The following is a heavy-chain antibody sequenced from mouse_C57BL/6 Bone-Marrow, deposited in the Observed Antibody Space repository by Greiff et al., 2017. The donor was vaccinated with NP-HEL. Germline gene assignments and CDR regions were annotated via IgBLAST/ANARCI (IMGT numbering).Heavy chain of an antibody. CDR2: FYPGSGSI. Sequence: VQLQQSGAELVKPGASVKLSCKASGYTFTEYTIHWVKQRSGQGLEWIGWFYPGSGSIKYNENFKDKATLTADKSSSTVYMELSRLTSEDSAVYFCARHEGGRQLRLRSWFAYWGQGTLVTVSA. J-gene: IGHJ3*01. CDR1: GYTFTEYT. V-gene: IGHV1-62-2*01. D-gene: IGHD3-2*02. CDR3: ARHEGGRQLRLRSWFAY.